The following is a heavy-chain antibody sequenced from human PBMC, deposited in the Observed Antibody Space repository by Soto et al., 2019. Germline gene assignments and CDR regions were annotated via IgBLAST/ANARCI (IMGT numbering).Heavy chain of an antibody. D-gene: IGHD3-9*01. J-gene: IGHJ4*02. Sequence: GGSLRLSCAASGFTFSNYGMHWVRQAPGKGLEWVAVVSYDGRNKYYADSVKGRFTVSRDNSRNTLYLQMISLRAEDTAVYYCAKDQAVYYDIVTGSQLRHWGQGTLVTVSS. V-gene: IGHV3-30*18. CDR1: GFTFSNYG. CDR2: VSYDGRNK. CDR3: AKDQAVYYDIVTGSQLRH.